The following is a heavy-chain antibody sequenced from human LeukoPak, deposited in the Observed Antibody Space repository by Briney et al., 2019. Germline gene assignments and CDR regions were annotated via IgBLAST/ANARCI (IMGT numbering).Heavy chain of an antibody. CDR1: GGSISSYY. CDR3: ARATAVAGNHY. V-gene: IGHV4-59*01. D-gene: IGHD6-19*01. Sequence: SETLSLTCTVSGGSISSYYWSWIRQPPGKGLEWIGYIYYSGSTNYNPSLMSRVTISVDTSKNQFSLKLSSVTAADTAVYYCARATAVAGNHYRGQGSLVTVSS. CDR2: IYYSGST. J-gene: IGHJ4*02.